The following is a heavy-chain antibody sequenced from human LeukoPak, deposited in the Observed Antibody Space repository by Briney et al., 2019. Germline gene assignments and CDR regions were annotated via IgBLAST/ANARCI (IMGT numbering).Heavy chain of an antibody. CDR1: GFTFSSYA. Sequence: GGSLRLSCAASGFTFSSYAMSWVRQAPGKGLEWVSAISGSGGSTYYADSVKGRFTISRDNSKNTLYLQMNSLRAEDTAVYYCAKAGYDSSGYYSWLDAFDIWGQGTMVTVSS. CDR2: ISGSGGST. D-gene: IGHD3-22*01. J-gene: IGHJ3*02. V-gene: IGHV3-23*01. CDR3: AKAGYDSSGYYSWLDAFDI.